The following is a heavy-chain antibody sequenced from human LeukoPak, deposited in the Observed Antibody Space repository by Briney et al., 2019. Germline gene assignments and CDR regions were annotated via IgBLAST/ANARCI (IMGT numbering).Heavy chain of an antibody. J-gene: IGHJ4*02. CDR2: ISSNGGST. CDR1: GFTFSSYA. Sequence: GGSLRLSCAASGFTFSSYAMHWVRQAPGKGLEYVSAISSNGGSTYYANSVKGRFTISRDNAKNSLYLQMNSLRAKDTAVYYCARDQGGYSGYDYHSDYWGQGTLVTVSS. CDR3: ARDQGGYSGYDYHSDY. V-gene: IGHV3-64*01. D-gene: IGHD5-12*01.